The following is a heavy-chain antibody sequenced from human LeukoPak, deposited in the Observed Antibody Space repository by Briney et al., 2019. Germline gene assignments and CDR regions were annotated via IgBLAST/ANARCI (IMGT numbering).Heavy chain of an antibody. CDR1: GGSISSSSYY. V-gene: IGHV4-39*07. J-gene: IGHJ5*02. CDR3: ARAYNFLLTYYYDSSGYFSTDHYRYWFDP. D-gene: IGHD3-22*01. Sequence: MSSETLSLTCTVSGGSISSSSYYWGWIRQPPGKGLEWIGIIYYSGSTYYNPSLKSRVTISVDTSKNQFSLKLSSVTAADTAVYYCARAYNFLLTYYYDSSGYFSTDHYRYWFDPWGQGTLVTVSS. CDR2: IYYSGST.